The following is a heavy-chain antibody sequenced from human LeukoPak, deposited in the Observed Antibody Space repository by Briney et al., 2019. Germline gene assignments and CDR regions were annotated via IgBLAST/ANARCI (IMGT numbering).Heavy chain of an antibody. Sequence: PGGSLRLSCAASGFTFSSYAMSWVRQAPGKGLEWVSAISGSGGSTYYADSVRGRFTISRDNSKNTLYLQMNSLRVEDTAVYYCAKDRIPDGRYSIDFWGPGTLVTVSS. D-gene: IGHD5-24*01. CDR2: ISGSGGST. CDR1: GFTFSSYA. V-gene: IGHV3-23*01. J-gene: IGHJ4*02. CDR3: AKDRIPDGRYSIDF.